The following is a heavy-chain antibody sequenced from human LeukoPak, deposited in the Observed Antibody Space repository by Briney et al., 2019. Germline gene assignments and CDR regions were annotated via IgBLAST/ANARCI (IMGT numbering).Heavy chain of an antibody. J-gene: IGHJ4*02. CDR3: ARTGYSYGYWLDY. CDR2: IYYSGST. Sequence: SETLSLTCTVSGGSISSYYWSWIRQPPGKGLEWIGYIYYSGSTNYNPSLKSRVTISVDTSKNQFSLKLSSVTAADTAVYYCARTGYSYGYWLDYWGQGTLVTVSS. D-gene: IGHD5-18*01. CDR1: GGSISSYY. V-gene: IGHV4-59*12.